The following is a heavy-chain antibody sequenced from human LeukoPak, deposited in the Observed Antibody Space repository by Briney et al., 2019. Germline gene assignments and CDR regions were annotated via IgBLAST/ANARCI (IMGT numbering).Heavy chain of an antibody. CDR3: AREVDHNYYDSTLGAFDI. D-gene: IGHD3-22*01. V-gene: IGHV4-39*07. Sequence: SETLSLTCTVSGGSITSSSHYWGWIRQPPGKGLEWIGIMHYTGTAYYSLSLKSRVTISVDTSKNQFSLKLSSVTAADTAVYYCAREVDHNYYDSTLGAFDIWGQGTMVTVSS. CDR1: GGSITSSSHY. J-gene: IGHJ3*02. CDR2: MHYTGTA.